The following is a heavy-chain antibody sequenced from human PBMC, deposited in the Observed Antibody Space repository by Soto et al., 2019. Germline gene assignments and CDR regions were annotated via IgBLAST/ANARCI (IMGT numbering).Heavy chain of an antibody. CDR2: VYNSGST. V-gene: IGHV4-59*01. J-gene: IGHJ1*01. D-gene: IGHD1-1*01. CDR3: ARYRREAVPGYTPDN. CDR1: CGHISSSY. Sequence: EPLSLTLSISCGHISSSYWCKIRQPLGKGLEWIGYVYNSGSTNYNPSLKSRVTISEDTSKSQFSLKVNSMTAAYTAVYYCARYRREAVPGYTPDNWGHGILVTASS.